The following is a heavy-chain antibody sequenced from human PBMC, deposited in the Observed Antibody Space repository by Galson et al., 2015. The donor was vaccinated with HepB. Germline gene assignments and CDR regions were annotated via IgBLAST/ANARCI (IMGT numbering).Heavy chain of an antibody. V-gene: IGHV1-2*02. J-gene: IGHJ5*02. CDR1: GYTFTGYY. CDR2: ISPNSGDT. D-gene: IGHD3-9*01. CDR3: ARARGYYDALTGYNWFDP. Sequence: SVKVSCKASGYTFTGYYMHWVRQAPGQGLEWMGWISPNSGDTNYAQKFQGRVTMTTDTSISTAYMELSSLRSDDTAVYYCARARGYYDALTGYNWFDPWGQGTLVTVSS.